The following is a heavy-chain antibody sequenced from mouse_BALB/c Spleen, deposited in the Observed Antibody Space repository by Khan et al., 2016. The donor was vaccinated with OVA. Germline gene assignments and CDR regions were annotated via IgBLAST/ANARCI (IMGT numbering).Heavy chain of an antibody. CDR1: GYTFTSYV. CDR3: ARGVLVLQTWLAY. CDR2: IYPYNDYT. D-gene: IGHD3-1*01. Sequence: EVELVESGPELVKPGASVKMSCKASGYTFTSYVMHWVKQKPGQGLEWLGYIYPYNDYTNFNEKFKGKATLTSDKSSSTAYMELSSLTSEDSAVYYCARGVLVLQTWLAYWGQGTLVTVSA. J-gene: IGHJ3*01. V-gene: IGHV1S136*01.